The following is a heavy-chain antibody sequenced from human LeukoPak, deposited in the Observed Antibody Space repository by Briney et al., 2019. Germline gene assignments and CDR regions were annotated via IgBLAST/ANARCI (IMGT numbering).Heavy chain of an antibody. Sequence: SETLSLTCSVSGGSISYYHWSWIRQPPGKGLEWIGYIDYGGNTAYNPSLNGRVAVSVDTSKSQFSLKLRSVTAADTAVYYCARLNGGNWGPGILVTVSS. CDR3: ARLNGGN. CDR2: IDYGGNT. V-gene: IGHV4-59*08. J-gene: IGHJ4*02. CDR1: GGSISYYH. D-gene: IGHD4-23*01.